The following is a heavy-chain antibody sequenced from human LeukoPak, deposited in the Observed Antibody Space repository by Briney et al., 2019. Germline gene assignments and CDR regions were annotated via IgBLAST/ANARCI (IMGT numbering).Heavy chain of an antibody. CDR1: GYTFTRYA. D-gene: IGHD2-15*01. V-gene: IGHV7-4-1*02. CDR2: INTNTGNP. J-gene: IGHJ4*02. Sequence: GDSVKVSCKTSGYTFTRYAMNWVRQAPGQGLEWMGWINTNTGNPTYAQGFTGRFVFSLDTSVSTAYLQISSLKAEDTAVYYCASSYCSGGHCYPQQTVYYFDFWGQGTLVTVSS. CDR3: ASSYCSGGHCYPQQTVYYFDF.